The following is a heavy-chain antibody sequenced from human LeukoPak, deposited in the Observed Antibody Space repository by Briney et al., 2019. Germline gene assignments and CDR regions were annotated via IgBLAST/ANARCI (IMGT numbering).Heavy chain of an antibody. V-gene: IGHV4-39*01. CDR1: GASISSGSYY. CDR3: TRLTFFTYYYDSSDYKGFYFDY. D-gene: IGHD3-22*01. CDR2: IFYSGST. Sequence: SETLSPTCTVSGASISSGSYYWGWVRQPPGKGLEYIGTIFYSGSTYYNPSLKSRVTISVDTSKNQFSLKLSSVTAADTAVYYCTRLTFFTYYYDSSDYKGFYFDYWGQGTLVTVSS. J-gene: IGHJ4*02.